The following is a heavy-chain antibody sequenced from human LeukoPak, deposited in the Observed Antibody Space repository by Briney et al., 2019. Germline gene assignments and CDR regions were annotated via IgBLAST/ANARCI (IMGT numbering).Heavy chain of an antibody. CDR1: GASISSSRDY. V-gene: IGHV4-39*07. CDR2: INHSGST. J-gene: IGHJ4*02. D-gene: IGHD3-10*01. Sequence: SETLSLTCTVSGASISSSRDYWGWIRQPPGKGLEWIGEINHSGSTNYNPSLKSRVTISVDTSKNQFSLKLSSVTAADTAVYYCARGRKGYYGSGSLSHSRFDYWGQGTLVTVSS. CDR3: ARGRKGYYGSGSLSHSRFDY.